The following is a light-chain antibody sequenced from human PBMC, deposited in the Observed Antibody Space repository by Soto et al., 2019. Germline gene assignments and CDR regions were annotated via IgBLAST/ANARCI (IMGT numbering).Light chain of an antibody. V-gene: IGLV1-40*01. J-gene: IGLJ3*02. CDR3: QAYDYSLTASV. CDR2: GNR. CDR1: TSNLGAGYD. Sequence: QPVLTQPPSVSGAPGQRVTLSCTGNTSNLGAGYDVHWYQQLPGAAPKLVIFGNRNRPSGVPERFSGSKSGTSASLATTGLQAEDEADYYCQAYDYSLTASVFGGGTKLTVL.